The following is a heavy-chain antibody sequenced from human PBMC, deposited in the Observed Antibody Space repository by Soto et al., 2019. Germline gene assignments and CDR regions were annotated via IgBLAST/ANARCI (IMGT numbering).Heavy chain of an antibody. CDR3: ARGRSVVVVAATPSPRYFDL. CDR2: INHSGST. Sequence: PSETLSLTCAVYGGSFSGYYWSWIRQPPGKGLEWIGEINHSGSTNYNPSLKSRVTISVDTSKNQFSLKLSSVTAADTAVYYCARGRSVVVVAATPSPRYFDLWGRGTLVTVSS. J-gene: IGHJ2*01. CDR1: GGSFSGYY. V-gene: IGHV4-34*01. D-gene: IGHD2-15*01.